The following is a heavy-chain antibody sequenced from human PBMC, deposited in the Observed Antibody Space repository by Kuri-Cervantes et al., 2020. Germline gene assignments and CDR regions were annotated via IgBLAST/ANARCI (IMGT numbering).Heavy chain of an antibody. D-gene: IGHD6-13*01. CDR1: GASINTYY. CDR2: IYYSGST. J-gene: IGHJ3*02. V-gene: IGHV4-59*01. CDR3: ARGVWQQPVLGALDI. Sequence: SETLSLTCTVPGASINTYYWTWVRQPPGKGLEWIGYIYYSGSTNYNPSLKSRVTISLDTSKNQFSLKLSSVIAADTAIYYCARGVWQQPVLGALDIWGQGTMVTVSS.